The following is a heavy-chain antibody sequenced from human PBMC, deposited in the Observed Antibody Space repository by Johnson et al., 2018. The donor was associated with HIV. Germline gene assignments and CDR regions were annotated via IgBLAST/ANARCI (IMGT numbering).Heavy chain of an antibody. CDR1: GFTFDDYG. CDR3: ARDLSGSYRSDAFDI. D-gene: IGHD1-26*01. Sequence: QLVESGGGVVRPGGSLRLSCAASGFTFDDYGMSWVRQAPGKGLEWVSGINWNGGSTGYADSVKGRFTISRDNAKNSLYLQMNSLRAEDTAVYYCARDLSGSYRSDAFDIWGQGTMVTVSS. CDR2: INWNGGST. J-gene: IGHJ3*02. V-gene: IGHV3-20*04.